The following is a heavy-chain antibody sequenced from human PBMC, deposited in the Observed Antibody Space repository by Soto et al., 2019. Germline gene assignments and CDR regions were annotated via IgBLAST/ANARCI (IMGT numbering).Heavy chain of an antibody. Sequence: GALRLSCAASGFTFSSYAITWVRQAPGKGLEWVSAISGSGGSTYYPDSMKGRFTISRDNSKNTQYLQMSSLRADDTAVYYCVKGEYYYDSSGYYPFDYWGQGTLVTVS. D-gene: IGHD3-22*01. CDR2: ISGSGGST. CDR1: GFTFSSYA. V-gene: IGHV3-23*01. CDR3: VKGEYYYDSSGYYPFDY. J-gene: IGHJ4*02.